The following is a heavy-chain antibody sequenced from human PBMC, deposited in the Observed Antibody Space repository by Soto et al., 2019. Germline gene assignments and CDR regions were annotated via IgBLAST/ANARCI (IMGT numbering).Heavy chain of an antibody. CDR1: AFTVSSNY. J-gene: IGHJ4*02. D-gene: IGHD3-9*01. Sequence: EVQLVETGGGLIQPGGSLRLSCAASAFTVSSNYMSWVRQAPGKGLEWVSIIYSGSTTYYADSVKGRFTISRDTSKNTLYLQMNSLSAEDTAVYYCARVRGNYDILTGYSLYYFDYWGQGTLVTVSS. V-gene: IGHV3-53*02. CDR2: IYSGSTT. CDR3: ARVRGNYDILTGYSLYYFDY.